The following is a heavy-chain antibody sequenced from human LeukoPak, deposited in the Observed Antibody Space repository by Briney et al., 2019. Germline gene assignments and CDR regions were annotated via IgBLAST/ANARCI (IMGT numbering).Heavy chain of an antibody. D-gene: IGHD6-19*01. V-gene: IGHV1-8*01. CDR3: ARGFGYSSGWYYFDY. CDR1: GYTFTSYD. J-gene: IGHJ4*02. CDR2: MNPNSGNT. Sequence: ASVKVSCKASGYTFTSYDINWVRQATGQGLERMGWMNPNSGNTGYAQKFQGRVTMTRNTSISTVYMELSSLRSEDTAVYYCARGFGYSSGWYYFDYWGQGTLVTVSS.